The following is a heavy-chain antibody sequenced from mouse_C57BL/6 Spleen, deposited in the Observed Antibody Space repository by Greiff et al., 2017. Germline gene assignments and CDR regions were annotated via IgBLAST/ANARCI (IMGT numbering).Heavy chain of an antibody. Sequence: EVKLVESGGGLVKPGGSLKLSCAASGFTFSDYGMHWVRQAPEKGLEWVAYISSGSSTIYYADTVKGRFTISRDNAKNTLFLQMTSLRSEDTAMYYCAFITTGYFDVWGTGTTVTVSS. V-gene: IGHV5-17*01. CDR2: ISSGSSTI. J-gene: IGHJ1*03. CDR3: AFITTGYFDV. D-gene: IGHD1-1*01. CDR1: GFTFSDYG.